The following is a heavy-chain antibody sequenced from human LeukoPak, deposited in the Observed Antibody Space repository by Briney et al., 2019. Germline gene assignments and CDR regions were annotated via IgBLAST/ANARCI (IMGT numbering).Heavy chain of an antibody. CDR3: ARDLGYGNWFDP. CDR2: IYTSGST. CDR1: GGSISSGSYY. V-gene: IGHV4-61*02. Sequence: SETPSLTCTVSGGSISSGSYYWSWIRQPAGKGLEWIGRIYTSGSTNYNPSLKSRVTISVDTSKNQFSLKLSSVTAADTAVYYCARDLGYGNWFDPWGQGTLVTVSS. D-gene: IGHD5-12*01. J-gene: IGHJ5*02.